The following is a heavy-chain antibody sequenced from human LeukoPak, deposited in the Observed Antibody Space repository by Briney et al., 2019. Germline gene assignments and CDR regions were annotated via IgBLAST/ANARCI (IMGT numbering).Heavy chain of an antibody. CDR3: AREWNYYDSSGPDAFDI. Sequence: ASVKVSCKASGYTFTSYGISWVRQAPGQGLEWMGWISAYNGNTNYAQKLQGRVTMTTDTSTSTAYMELRSLRSDDTAVYYCAREWNYYDSSGPDAFDIWGQGTMVTVSS. CDR1: GYTFTSYG. J-gene: IGHJ3*02. CDR2: ISAYNGNT. V-gene: IGHV1-18*01. D-gene: IGHD3-22*01.